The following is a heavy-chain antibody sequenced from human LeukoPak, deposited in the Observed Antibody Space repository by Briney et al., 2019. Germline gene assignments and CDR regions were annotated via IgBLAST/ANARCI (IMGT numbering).Heavy chain of an antibody. CDR1: GGTFSSYA. J-gene: IGHJ6*03. CDR3: ASPGYCSSTSCSSYDVYYYYMDV. V-gene: IGHV1-69*01. D-gene: IGHD2-2*03. Sequence: GASVKVSCKASGGTFSSYAISWVRQAPGQGLEWMGGIIPIFGTANYAQKFQGRDTITADESTSTAYMELSSLRSEDTAVYYCASPGYCSSTSCSSYDVYYYYMDVWGKGTTVTVSS. CDR2: IIPIFGTA.